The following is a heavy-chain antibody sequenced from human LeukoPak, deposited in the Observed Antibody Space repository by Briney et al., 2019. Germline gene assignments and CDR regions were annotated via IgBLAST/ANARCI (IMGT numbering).Heavy chain of an antibody. Sequence: GASVKVSCEASGYSFSTYGISWVRQAPGQGLDWMGWISGYNGNTNHAQKFQGRLTMTTDTSTSTAYMELRSLTSDDTAVYYCARTHHKICTNVTCNMFHFYYYMDVWGKGTIVTVPS. CDR3: ARTHHKICTNVTCNMFHFYYYMDV. CDR2: ISGYNGNT. V-gene: IGHV1-18*01. CDR1: GYSFSTYG. D-gene: IGHD2-8*01. J-gene: IGHJ6*03.